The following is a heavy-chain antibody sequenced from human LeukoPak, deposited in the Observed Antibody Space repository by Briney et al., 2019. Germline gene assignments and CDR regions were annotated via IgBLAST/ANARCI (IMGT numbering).Heavy chain of an antibody. Sequence: PSETLSLTRTVSGGSLSRYYWSWIRQPAGQGLEWIGRIYTSGSTNYNPSLKTRVTMSVDTFKNQFSLELSSVTAADTAVYYCARDLTAMVHDAFDIWGQGTMVTVSS. CDR2: IYTSGST. J-gene: IGHJ3*02. D-gene: IGHD5-18*01. CDR3: ARDLTAMVHDAFDI. CDR1: GGSLSRYY. V-gene: IGHV4-4*07.